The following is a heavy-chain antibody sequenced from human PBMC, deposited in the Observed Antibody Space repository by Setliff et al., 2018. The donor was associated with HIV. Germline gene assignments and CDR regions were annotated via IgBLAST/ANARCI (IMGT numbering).Heavy chain of an antibody. Sequence: HPGGSLRLSCAASGFTFSFHAMTWVRQAPGKGLEWVSGISGSGDSTYYAESVKGRFTISRDNSKNTLYLQMNRLRVEDTAVYYCAKDGISGGAYPPYYFDYWGHGTLVTVSS. D-gene: IGHD2-15*01. V-gene: IGHV3-23*01. CDR1: GFTFSFHA. CDR3: AKDGISGGAYPPYYFDY. CDR2: ISGSGDST. J-gene: IGHJ4*01.